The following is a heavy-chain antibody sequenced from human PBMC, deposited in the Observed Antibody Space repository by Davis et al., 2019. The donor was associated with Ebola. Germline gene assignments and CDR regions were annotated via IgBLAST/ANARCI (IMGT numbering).Heavy chain of an antibody. CDR3: ARGARSSFYGSGSYYEGANWFDP. CDR2: IIPIFGTA. CDR1: GGTFSSYA. V-gene: IGHV1-69*13. D-gene: IGHD3-10*01. Sequence: SVKVSCKASGGTFSSYAISWVRQAPGQGLEWMGGIIPIFGTANYAQKFQGRVTITADESTSTAYMELSSLRSEDTAVYHWARGARSSFYGSGSYYEGANWFDPWGQGTLVTVSS. J-gene: IGHJ5*02.